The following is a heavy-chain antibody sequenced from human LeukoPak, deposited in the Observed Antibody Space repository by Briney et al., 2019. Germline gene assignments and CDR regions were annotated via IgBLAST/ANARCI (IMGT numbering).Heavy chain of an antibody. CDR3: ASSNHFWSGYYLLDY. Sequence: SEILSLTCAVYGGSFSGYYWSWIRQPPGKGLEWIGEIDHCGSTNYNPSLKSRVTISVDTSKNQFSLELSSVTAADTAVNYCASSNHFWSGYYLLDYWSQGTLVTVSS. CDR1: GGSFSGYY. CDR2: IDHCGST. J-gene: IGHJ4*02. D-gene: IGHD3-3*02. V-gene: IGHV4-34*01.